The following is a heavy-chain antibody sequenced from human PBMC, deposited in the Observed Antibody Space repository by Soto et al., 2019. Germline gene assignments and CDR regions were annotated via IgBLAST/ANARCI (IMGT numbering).Heavy chain of an antibody. CDR2: LSSSGAT. J-gene: IGHJ3*02. CDR3: SSNIWTDDADPDATLNI. V-gene: IGHV4-4*09. CDR1: GGSVSDYD. D-gene: IGHD1-1*01. Sequence: QMQLEESGPGLVKPSETLSLTCSVSGGSVSDYDWHGIRQSPGKGLEWIVKLSSSGATSYNPPLKSRVTISLAFSKRHLSLKMTSVTAADAALYYCSSNIWTDDADPDATLNIWGQGTQVTVSS.